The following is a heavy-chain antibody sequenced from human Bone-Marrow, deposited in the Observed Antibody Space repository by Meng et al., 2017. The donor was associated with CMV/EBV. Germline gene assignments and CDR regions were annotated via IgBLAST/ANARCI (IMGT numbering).Heavy chain of an antibody. J-gene: IGHJ4*02. CDR1: GFTFSSYA. D-gene: IGHD2-2*01. V-gene: IGHV3-30-3*01. CDR3: ARSTSVDY. Sequence: SCAASGFTFSSYAMHWVRQAPGKGLEWVAVISYDGSNKYYADSVKGRFTISRDNSKSTLYLQMNSLRAEDTAVYYCARSTSVDYWGQGTLVTVSS. CDR2: ISYDGSNK.